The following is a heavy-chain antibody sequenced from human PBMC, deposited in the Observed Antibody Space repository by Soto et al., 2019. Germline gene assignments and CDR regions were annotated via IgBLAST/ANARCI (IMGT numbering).Heavy chain of an antibody. CDR3: ARINKGYGTDS. V-gene: IGHV4-39*01. J-gene: IGHJ4*02. Sequence: SETLSLTCTVSGGSISSSSYYWGCIRQPPGKGLEWIASIDYTGNTFYNPSLTSRVTISVDTSKNQFSLKVTSVTAADTAVYYCARINKGYGTDSWGQRTLVTVSS. CDR1: GGSISSSSYY. D-gene: IGHD5-18*01. CDR2: IDYTGNT.